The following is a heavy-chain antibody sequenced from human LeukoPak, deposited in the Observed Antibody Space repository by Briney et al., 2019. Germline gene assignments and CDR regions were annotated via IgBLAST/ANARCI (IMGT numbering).Heavy chain of an antibody. J-gene: IGHJ4*02. D-gene: IGHD4-23*01. CDR3: VKDLLRWSFDY. V-gene: IGHV3-23*01. CDR1: GFTFSSYS. Sequence: GGSLRLCCAASGFTFSSYSMNWVRHAPGKGLEWVSAIHGSDDNTHYADSVKGRFTISRDKSKNTLYLQMNSLRADDTAVYYCVKDLLRWSFDYWGQGTLVTVSS. CDR2: IHGSDDNT.